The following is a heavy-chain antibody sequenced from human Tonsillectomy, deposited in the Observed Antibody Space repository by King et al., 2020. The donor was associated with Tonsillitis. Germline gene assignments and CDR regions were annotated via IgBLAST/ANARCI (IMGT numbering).Heavy chain of an antibody. D-gene: IGHD3-9*01. V-gene: IGHV4-59*01. J-gene: IGHJ3*02. CDR2: IYYSGST. CDR1: GGSISSYY. CDR3: AREAYEMLTGDAFDS. Sequence: VQLQESGPGLVKPSETLSLTCTVSGGSISSYYWSWIRQPPGKGLEWIGYIYYSGSTNYNPSLKSRVTISVDTSKNQFSLRLSSVTAADTAVYYCAREAYEMLTGDAFDSWGQGTMVTVSS.